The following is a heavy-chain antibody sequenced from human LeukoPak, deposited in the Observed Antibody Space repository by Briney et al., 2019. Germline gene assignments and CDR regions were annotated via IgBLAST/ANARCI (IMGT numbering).Heavy chain of an antibody. CDR3: ARQPALSYCSGGTCWFDT. CDR1: GGSFSGFY. V-gene: IGHV4-34*01. Sequence: PSETLSLTCAVYGGSFSGFYWSWVRQPPGKGLEWIGEISHSGTTYFNPSLKSRVTVSVDTSKSQFSLRLDSMTAADTAVYYCARQPALSYCSGGTCWFDTWGQGGLVTVSS. D-gene: IGHD2-15*01. CDR2: ISHSGTT. J-gene: IGHJ5*02.